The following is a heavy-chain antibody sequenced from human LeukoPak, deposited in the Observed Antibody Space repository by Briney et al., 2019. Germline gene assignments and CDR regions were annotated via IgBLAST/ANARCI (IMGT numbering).Heavy chain of an antibody. CDR2: IYPGESDT. J-gene: IGHJ4*02. CDR3: ARPSSRSDY. CDR1: GYNFTSYW. V-gene: IGHV5-51*01. Sequence: GASLQISCQGSGYNFTSYWIGWVRQLPGKGLEWMGIIYPGESDTRYSPSFQGQVTISADKSISTAYLQWSSLKASDTAMYYCARPSSRSDYWGQGTLVTVSS.